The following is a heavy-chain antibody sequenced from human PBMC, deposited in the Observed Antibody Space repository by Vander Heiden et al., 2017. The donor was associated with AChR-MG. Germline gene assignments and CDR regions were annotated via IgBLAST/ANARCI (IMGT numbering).Heavy chain of an antibody. CDR2: ISYDGSNK. Sequence: QVQLVESGGGVVQPGRSLRLSCAASGFTFSSYGMHWVRQAPGKGLEWVAVISYDGSNKYYADSVKGRFTISRDNSKNTLYLQMNSLRAEDTAVYYCAKDRRVRAVADNWGQGTLVTVSS. CDR3: AKDRRVRAVADN. D-gene: IGHD6-19*01. J-gene: IGHJ4*02. V-gene: IGHV3-30*18. CDR1: GFTFSSYG.